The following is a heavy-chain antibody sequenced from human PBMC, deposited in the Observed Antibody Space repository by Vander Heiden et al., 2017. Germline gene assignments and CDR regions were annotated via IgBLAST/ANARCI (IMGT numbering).Heavy chain of an antibody. Sequence: QLQLQESGPGLVKPSETLSLTCTVSGGSLGSSSYYWGWIRQPPGKGLEWIGSIYYSGSTYYNPSLKSRVTISVDTSKNQFSLKLSSVTAADTAVYYCARLQGFGDAFDIWGQGTMVTVSS. CDR3: ARLQGFGDAFDI. J-gene: IGHJ3*02. D-gene: IGHD3-16*01. V-gene: IGHV4-39*01. CDR2: IYYSGST. CDR1: GGSLGSSSYY.